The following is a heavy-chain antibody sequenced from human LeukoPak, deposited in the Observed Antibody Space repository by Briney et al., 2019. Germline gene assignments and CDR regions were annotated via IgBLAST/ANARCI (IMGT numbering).Heavy chain of an antibody. CDR1: GYSISSASY. D-gene: IGHD3-3*01. Sequence: SETLSLTCAVSGYSISSASYWGWIRQPPGKGLEWIGSIYYSGSTYYNPSLKSRVTISVDTSKNQFSLKLSSVTAADTAVYYCARHVTPTYYDFWSGYGDWGQGTLVTVSS. J-gene: IGHJ4*02. CDR3: ARHVTPTYYDFWSGYGD. CDR2: IYYSGST. V-gene: IGHV4-38-2*01.